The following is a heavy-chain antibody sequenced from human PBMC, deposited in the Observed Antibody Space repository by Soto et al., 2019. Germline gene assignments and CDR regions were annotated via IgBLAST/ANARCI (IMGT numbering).Heavy chain of an antibody. CDR2: ISGSGGST. J-gene: IGHJ4*02. D-gene: IGHD3-22*01. CDR1: GFTFSSYA. CDR3: AKDPSYYYDSSGRNLDY. Sequence: GGSLRLSCAASGFTFSSYAMSWVRQAPEKGLEWVSAISGSGGSTYYADSVKGRFTISRDNSKNTLYLQMNSLRAEDTAVYYCAKDPSYYYDSSGRNLDYWGQGTLVTVSS. V-gene: IGHV3-23*01.